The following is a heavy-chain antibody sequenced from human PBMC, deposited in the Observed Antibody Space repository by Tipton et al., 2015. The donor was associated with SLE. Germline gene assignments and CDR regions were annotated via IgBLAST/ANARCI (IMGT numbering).Heavy chain of an antibody. CDR1: ADSIRRSY. V-gene: IGHV4-59*08. CDR2: IYYTGDT. Sequence: GLVKPSETLSLTCSVSADSIRRSYWSWIRQPPGKGLEWIGYIYYTGDTNYNPSLKSRVTISADTSKNQISLMLSSVTAADTAVYYCARLSGSEPAVWGQGTTVTVSS. J-gene: IGHJ6*02. D-gene: IGHD1-26*01. CDR3: ARLSGSEPAV.